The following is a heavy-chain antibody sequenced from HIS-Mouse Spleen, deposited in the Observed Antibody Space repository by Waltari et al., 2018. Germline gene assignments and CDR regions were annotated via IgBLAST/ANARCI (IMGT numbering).Heavy chain of an antibody. V-gene: IGHV4-38-2*02. CDR1: GYSISSGYY. CDR2: VYHSGRT. CDR3: ARDSWAYAIEYFQH. J-gene: IGHJ1*01. Sequence: VQLQESGPGRVKPSETLSRRGTGSGYSISSGYYWGWIRQPPGKGLEWIGSVYHSGRTYYNPSLNSRVTISVDTSKNQFSLQLRSVTAADTAVYYCARDSWAYAIEYFQHWGQGTLVTVSS. D-gene: IGHD2-8*01.